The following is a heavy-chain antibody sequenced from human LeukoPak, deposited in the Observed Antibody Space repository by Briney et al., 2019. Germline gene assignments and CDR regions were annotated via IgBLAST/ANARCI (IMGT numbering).Heavy chain of an antibody. D-gene: IGHD6-13*01. CDR3: ARRVSGYFMDV. Sequence: PSETLSLTCTVSDYSINTANYWGWIRQPPGKGLEWIGSIYHSGTTYYNPSLKSRVTISVDRSKNQFSLRLSSVTAADTAVYYCARRVSGYFMDVWGKGTTVTVSS. CDR2: IYHSGTT. CDR1: DYSINTANY. V-gene: IGHV4-38-2*02. J-gene: IGHJ6*03.